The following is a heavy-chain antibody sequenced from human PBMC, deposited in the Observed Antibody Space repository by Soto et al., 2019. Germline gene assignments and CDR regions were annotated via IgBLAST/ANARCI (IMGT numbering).Heavy chain of an antibody. D-gene: IGHD6-19*01. CDR2: TYYRSKWYS. V-gene: IGHV6-1*01. CDR1: GDSVASNSVA. CDR3: ARLYSSAWAFDY. J-gene: IGHJ4*02. Sequence: SQTLSLTCAISGDSVASNSVAWSWIRQSPSRGLEWLGRTYYRSKWYSDYAISLKSRITINADTSKNQFSLLLNSVTPDDTAVYYCARLYSSAWAFDYWSQGTLVTV.